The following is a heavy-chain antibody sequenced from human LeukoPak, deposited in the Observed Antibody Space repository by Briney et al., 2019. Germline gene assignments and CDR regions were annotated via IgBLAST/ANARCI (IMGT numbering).Heavy chain of an antibody. J-gene: IGHJ4*02. D-gene: IGHD1-1*01. V-gene: IGHV3-23*01. Sequence: GGSLRLSCAVSGLTFSNFAMSWVRQAPGKGLEWLSAITESGSTSYYADSVKGRFTISRDNSKNTLYLQMNSLRAEDTAVYYCAKDGNGLGLDYWGQGTLVTVSS. CDR1: GLTFSNFA. CDR2: ITESGSTS. CDR3: AKDGNGLGLDY.